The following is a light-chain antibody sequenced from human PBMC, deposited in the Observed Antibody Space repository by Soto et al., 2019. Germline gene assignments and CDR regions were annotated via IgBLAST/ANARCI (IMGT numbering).Light chain of an antibody. CDR2: EVS. CDR1: SSDVGGYNY. V-gene: IGLV2-8*01. J-gene: IGLJ2*01. Sequence: QSALTQPPSASGSPGQSVTISCTGTSSDVGGYNYVSWYQQHPAKAPKLRIYEVSKRPSGVPDRFSGSKSGNTASLTVSGLQAEDEADYYCSSYAGSTVVFGGGTKLTVL. CDR3: SSYAGSTVV.